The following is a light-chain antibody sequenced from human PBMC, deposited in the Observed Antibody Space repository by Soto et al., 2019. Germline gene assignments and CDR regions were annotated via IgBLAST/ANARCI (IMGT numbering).Light chain of an antibody. CDR1: SIGSKS. J-gene: IGLJ1*01. CDR3: QVWDGRSFQGV. V-gene: IGLV3-21*02. Sequence: SYELTQPPSVSVAQGQTASIACGGDSIGSKSVNWYQQRPRQAPVVVVYDDTDRPTGIPERFSGSNSGNTATLTITRVEAGDEADYSCQVWDGRSFQGVFVTGTKVNVL. CDR2: DDT.